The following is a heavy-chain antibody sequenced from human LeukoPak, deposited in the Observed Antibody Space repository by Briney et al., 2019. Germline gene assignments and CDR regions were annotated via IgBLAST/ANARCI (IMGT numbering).Heavy chain of an antibody. CDR2: IGTAGDT. D-gene: IGHD6-13*01. CDR1: GFTFSDYD. Sequence: GGSLRHSCAASGFTFSDYDMHWVRQATGKGLEWVSAIGTAGDTYYTGSVKGRFTISRENAKNSFYLQMNSLRAGDTAVYYWARDAPAPGIAAAGYFDYWGQGTLVTVSS. V-gene: IGHV3-13*01. J-gene: IGHJ4*02. CDR3: ARDAPAPGIAAAGYFDY.